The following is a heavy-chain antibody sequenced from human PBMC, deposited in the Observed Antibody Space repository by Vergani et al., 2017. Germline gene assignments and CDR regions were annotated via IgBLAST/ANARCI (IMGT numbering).Heavy chain of an antibody. V-gene: IGHV1-69*01. CDR1: GGTFSSYA. CDR3: ARVLRYFDWLPDYYYGMDV. D-gene: IGHD3-9*01. J-gene: IGHJ6*02. CDR2: IIPIFGTA. Sequence: QVQLVQSGAEVKKPGSSVKVSCKASGGTFSSYAISWVRQAPGQGLEWMGGIIPIFGTANYAQKFQGRVTITADESTSTAYMELSSLRSEDTAVYYCARVLRYFDWLPDYYYGMDVWGQGTTVTVSS.